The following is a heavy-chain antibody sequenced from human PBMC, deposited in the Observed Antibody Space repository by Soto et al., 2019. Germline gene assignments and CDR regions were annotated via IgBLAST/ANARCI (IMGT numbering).Heavy chain of an antibody. J-gene: IGHJ6*02. D-gene: IGHD3-10*01. CDR3: ATSTMVRGVIPLYYGMAV. V-gene: IGHV1-69*01. CDR1: VGTFSSYA. Sequence: QVQLVQSGAAVKKPGSSVTVACKASVGTFSSYAISWVRQAPGQGLEWMGVIIPIFGKANYAQKFQGRVTITAEESKSTDYMELSRLRSEDTAVYYWATSTMVRGVIPLYYGMAVGGQGTTEPVS. CDR2: IIPIFGKA.